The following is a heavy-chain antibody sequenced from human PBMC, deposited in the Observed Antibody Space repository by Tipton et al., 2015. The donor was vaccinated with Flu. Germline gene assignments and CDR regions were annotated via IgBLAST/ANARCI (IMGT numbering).Heavy chain of an antibody. CDR1: GFTFRTFG. CDR3: AKDVVAYAQEFFNWFDP. Sequence: QVQLVQSGGGVVQPGTSLRLSCAVPGFTFRTFGMHWVRQAPGKGLEWVASILYDGSYKYYTDSVKGRFTISRDNSKNTVYLQMNSLRAEDTAVYYCAKDVVAYAQEFFNWFDPWGQGTLVTVSS. V-gene: IGHV3-30*18. J-gene: IGHJ5*02. D-gene: IGHD2-15*01. CDR2: ILYDGSYK.